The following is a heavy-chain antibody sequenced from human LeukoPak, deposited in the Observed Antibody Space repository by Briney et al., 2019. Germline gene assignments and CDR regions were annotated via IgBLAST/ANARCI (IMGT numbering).Heavy chain of an antibody. CDR3: ARGGYCSSTSCREYNWFDP. J-gene: IGHJ5*02. V-gene: IGHV4-4*07. D-gene: IGHD2-2*01. CDR2: IYTSGST. Sequence: SETLSLTCTVSGGSISSYYWSWIRQPAGKGLELIGRIYTSGSTNYNPSLKSRVTMSVDTSKNQFSLKLSSVTAADTAVYYCARGGYCSSTSCREYNWFDPWGQGTLVTVSS. CDR1: GGSISSYY.